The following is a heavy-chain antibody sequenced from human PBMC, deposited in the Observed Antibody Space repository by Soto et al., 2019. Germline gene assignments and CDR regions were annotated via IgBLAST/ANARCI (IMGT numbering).Heavy chain of an antibody. CDR2: IIPIFNTV. CDR3: ARVDTGMTGRHS. CDR1: GGSLTSYG. V-gene: IGHV1-69*13. J-gene: IGHJ4*02. D-gene: IGHD5-18*01. Sequence: EAPVKVFCKSSGGSLTSYGIRWVGQAPGQGLEWMGGIIPIFNTVNYAQKFQGTVSINAAQSTSTAYMELSSLRSEDTAIYYCARVDTGMTGRHSWGQGNLVSVS.